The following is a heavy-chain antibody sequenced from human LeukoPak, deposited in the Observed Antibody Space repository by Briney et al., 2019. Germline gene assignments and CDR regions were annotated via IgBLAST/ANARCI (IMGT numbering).Heavy chain of an antibody. CDR2: IRYDGNNK. CDR1: GFTFSSSD. J-gene: IGHJ6*03. D-gene: IGHD3-9*01. Sequence: PGGSLRLSCAASGFTFSSSDMHWVRQAPGKGLEWVAFIRYDGNNKYYADSVKGRFTISRDNSKNTLYLQMNSLRAEDTAVYYCAKDHIALPTYYDILTGPYMDVWGKGTTVTISS. CDR3: AKDHIALPTYYDILTGPYMDV. V-gene: IGHV3-30*02.